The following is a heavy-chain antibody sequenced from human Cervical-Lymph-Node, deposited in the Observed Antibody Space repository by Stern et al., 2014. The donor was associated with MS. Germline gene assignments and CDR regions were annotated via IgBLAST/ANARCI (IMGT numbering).Heavy chain of an antibody. V-gene: IGHV1-69*01. D-gene: IGHD1-1*01. J-gene: IGHJ6*02. Sequence: QMQLVQSGAEVKQPGSSVKVSCKASGGTFSSYAISWVRQAPGQGLEWMGGIIPIFGTANYAQKFQGRVTITADESTSTAYMELSSLRSEDTAVYYCARGNGAGYYYYYYGMDVWGQGTTVTVSS. CDR2: IIPIFGTA. CDR3: ARGNGAGYYYYYYGMDV. CDR1: GGTFSSYA.